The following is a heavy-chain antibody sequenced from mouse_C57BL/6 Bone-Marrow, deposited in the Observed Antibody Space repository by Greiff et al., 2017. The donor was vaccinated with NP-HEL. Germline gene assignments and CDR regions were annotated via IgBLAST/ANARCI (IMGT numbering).Heavy chain of an antibody. Sequence: VQLQQSGAELVRPGASVKLSCKASGYTFTDYYINWVKQRPGQGLEWIARIYPGSGNTYYNEKFKGKATLTAEKSSSTAYMQLSSLTSEDSAVYFCARSFNWDYWGQGTTLTVSS. CDR2: IYPGSGNT. V-gene: IGHV1-76*01. CDR1: GYTFTDYY. D-gene: IGHD4-1*01. J-gene: IGHJ2*01. CDR3: ARSFNWDY.